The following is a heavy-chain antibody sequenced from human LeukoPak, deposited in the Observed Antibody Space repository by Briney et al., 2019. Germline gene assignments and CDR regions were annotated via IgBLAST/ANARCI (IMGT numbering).Heavy chain of an antibody. CDR2: INAGNGNT. CDR1: GYTFTSYA. D-gene: IGHD2-15*01. J-gene: IGHJ5*02. V-gene: IGHV1-3*03. Sequence: ASVKVSCKASGYTFTSYAMHWVRQAPGQRLEWMGWINAGNGNTKYSQEFQGRVTITRDTSASTAYMELSSLRSEDMAVYYCARGGDLGYCSGGSCSHNWFDPWGQGTLVTVSS. CDR3: ARGGDLGYCSGGSCSHNWFDP.